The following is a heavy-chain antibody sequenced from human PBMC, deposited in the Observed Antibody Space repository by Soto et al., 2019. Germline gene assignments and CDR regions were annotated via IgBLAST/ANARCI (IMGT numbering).Heavy chain of an antibody. CDR3: ARDPNPAAGAYYYHYGMDV. CDR2: IYYSGST. Sequence: PSETLSLTCTVSGGSISSSSYYLGWIRQPPGKGLEWIGSIYYSGSTYYNPSLKSRVTISVDTSKNTLSLQMNSLRGEDTAVYYCARDPNPAAGAYYYHYGMDVWGQGTTVTVSS. D-gene: IGHD6-13*01. V-gene: IGHV4-39*02. CDR1: GGSISSSSYY. J-gene: IGHJ6*02.